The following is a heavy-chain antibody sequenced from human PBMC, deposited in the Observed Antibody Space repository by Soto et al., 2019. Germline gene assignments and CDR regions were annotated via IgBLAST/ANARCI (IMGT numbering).Heavy chain of an antibody. V-gene: IGHV3-30*03. Sequence: QVQLVESGGGVVQPGRSLRLSCAASGFPCTTYGMHWVREGPGKGLEWVAVISYDGTNKYYADSVKGRFTISRDNSKNTLYLQMNSLRPEDTALYYCVGGQYYFDDRGQGTLVTVSS. D-gene: IGHD3-10*01. CDR1: GFPCTTYG. J-gene: IGHJ4*02. CDR2: ISYDGTNK. CDR3: VGGQYYFDD.